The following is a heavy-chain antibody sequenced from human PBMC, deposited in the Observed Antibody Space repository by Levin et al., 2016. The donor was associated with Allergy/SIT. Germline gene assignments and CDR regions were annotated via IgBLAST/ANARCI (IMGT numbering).Heavy chain of an antibody. CDR2: IIPILGIA. Sequence: WVRQAPGQGLEWMGRIIPILGIANYAQKFQGRVTITADKSTSTACMELSSLRSEDTAVYYCAVDLYYYDSREVDYWGQGALVTVSS. V-gene: IGHV1-69*02. CDR3: AVDLYYYDSREVDY. D-gene: IGHD3-22*01. J-gene: IGHJ4*02.